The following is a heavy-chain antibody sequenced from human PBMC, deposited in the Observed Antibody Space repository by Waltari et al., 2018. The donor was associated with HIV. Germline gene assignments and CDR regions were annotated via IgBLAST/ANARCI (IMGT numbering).Heavy chain of an antibody. V-gene: IGHV4-59*01. Sequence: QVQLQESGPGLVKPSETLSLTCTVSGGSISSYYWSWLRQPPGKGLEWIGYIYYSGNTNYNPSVKSRVTRSVDTSKNQFSLKLNSVTAADTAVYYCARNRYCSSTSCSAYGMDVWGQGTTVTVSS. CDR1: GGSISSYY. J-gene: IGHJ6*02. CDR2: IYYSGNT. D-gene: IGHD2-2*01. CDR3: ARNRYCSSTSCSAYGMDV.